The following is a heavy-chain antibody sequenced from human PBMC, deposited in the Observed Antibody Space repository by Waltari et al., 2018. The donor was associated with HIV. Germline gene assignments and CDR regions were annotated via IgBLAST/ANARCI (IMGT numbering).Heavy chain of an antibody. CDR2: MNPHRGTT. Sequence: QVQLEQSGAEVKKPGASVKVSCKASGYTFTSYDLFWVRQATGQGLEWMGWMNPHRGTTAYAQKFQGRVTMTRNTSITTAYMELSSLRSEDTAVYYCARVRRPSGSYYLSYWGQGTLVTVSS. CDR3: ARVRRPSGSYYLSY. CDR1: GYTFTSYD. V-gene: IGHV1-8*01. J-gene: IGHJ4*02. D-gene: IGHD1-26*01.